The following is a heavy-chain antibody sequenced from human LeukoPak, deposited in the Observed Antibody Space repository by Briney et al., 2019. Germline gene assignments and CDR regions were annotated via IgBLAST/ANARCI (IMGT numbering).Heavy chain of an antibody. CDR3: ARDLPRGLTDY. CDR2: IIPILGIA. CDR1: GGTFSSYA. Sequence: GASVKVSCKASGGTFSSYAISWVRQPPGQGLEWMGRIIPILGIANYAQKFQGRVTITADKSTSTAYMELSSLRSEDTAVYYCARDLPRGLTDYWGQGTLVTVSS. V-gene: IGHV1-69*04. D-gene: IGHD3-10*01. J-gene: IGHJ4*02.